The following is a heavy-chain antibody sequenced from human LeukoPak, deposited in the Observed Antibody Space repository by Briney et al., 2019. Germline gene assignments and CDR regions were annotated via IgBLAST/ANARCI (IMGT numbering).Heavy chain of an antibody. CDR2: IKQDGSEK. Sequence: GGSLRLSCAASGFTFSSYWMGWVRQTPGKGLEWVANIKQDGSEKYYVDSVKGRFTISRDNAKNSLYLQMNSLRAEDTAVYYWARDVPRGYSVYGPFDYWGQEPLVTVSS. V-gene: IGHV3-7*01. J-gene: IGHJ4*02. CDR1: GFTFSSYW. D-gene: IGHD5/OR15-5a*01. CDR3: ARDVPRGYSVYGPFDY.